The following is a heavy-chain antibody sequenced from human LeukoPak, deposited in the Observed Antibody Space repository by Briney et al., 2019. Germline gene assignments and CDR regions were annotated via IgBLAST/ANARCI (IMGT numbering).Heavy chain of an antibody. J-gene: IGHJ4*02. CDR3: ARGVYIAAAQYGF. D-gene: IGHD6-13*01. V-gene: IGHV4-59*01. CDR1: GGSISTYY. CDR2: IYYSGAT. Sequence: PSETLSLTCTVSGGSISTYYWNWIRQPPGKGLEWIGYIYYSGATNYNPSLKSRVTISVDTSKNQFSLKLSSVTAADTAVYYCARGVYIAAAQYGFWGQGTLVTVSS.